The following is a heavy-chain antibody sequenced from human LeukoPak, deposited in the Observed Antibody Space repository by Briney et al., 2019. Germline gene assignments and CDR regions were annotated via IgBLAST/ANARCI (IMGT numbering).Heavy chain of an antibody. CDR2: IYHSGST. J-gene: IGHJ6*03. V-gene: IGHV4-38-2*02. CDR1: GYSISSGYY. D-gene: IGHD6-13*01. Sequence: SETLSLTCTVSGYSISSGYYWGWIRQPPGKGLEWIGSIYHSGSTFYNPSLKSRVTISVDTSKNQFSLKLSSVTAADTAVYYCARVGSSWPPYYYYYMDVWGKGTTVTVSS. CDR3: ARVGSSWPPYYYYYMDV.